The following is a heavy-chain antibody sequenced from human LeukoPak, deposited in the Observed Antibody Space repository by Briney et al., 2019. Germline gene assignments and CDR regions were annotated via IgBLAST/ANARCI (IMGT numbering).Heavy chain of an antibody. J-gene: IGHJ6*02. CDR3: ARGKAPIHIVVVPAASKGGDYYYYYGMDV. D-gene: IGHD2-2*01. CDR1: GGTFSSYA. V-gene: IGHV1-69*13. CDR2: IIPIFGTA. Sequence: SVKVSCKASGGTFSSYAISWVRQAPGQGLEWMGGIIPIFGTANYAQKFQGRVTITADESTSTAYRELSSLRSEDTAVYYCARGKAPIHIVVVPAASKGGDYYYYYGMDVWGQGTTVTVSS.